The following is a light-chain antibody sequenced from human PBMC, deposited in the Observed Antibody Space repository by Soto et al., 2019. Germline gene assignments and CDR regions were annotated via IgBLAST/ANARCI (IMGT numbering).Light chain of an antibody. Sequence: IQLTQSPSSLSASVGDRVTITCRAGQDIGSALAWYQQRPGKAPKLLLYDASNLEAGVPSRFSGSWSGTDFPLTITRLRPEDFATYYFQQFNGFPLTFGGGTKVQIK. CDR3: QQFNGFPLT. CDR2: DAS. V-gene: IGKV1-13*02. J-gene: IGKJ4*01. CDR1: QDIGSA.